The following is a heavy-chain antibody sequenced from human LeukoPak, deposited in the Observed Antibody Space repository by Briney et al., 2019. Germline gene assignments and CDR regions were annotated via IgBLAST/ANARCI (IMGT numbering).Heavy chain of an antibody. CDR3: ARAPYSSSWTLYYYYYMDV. CDR2: ISGSGGST. Sequence: GGSLRLSCAASGFTFSSYAMSWVRQAPGKGLEWVSAISGSGGSTYYADSVKGRFTISRDNSKNTLYLQMNSLRAEDTAEYYCARAPYSSSWTLYYYYYMDVWGKGTTVTVSS. D-gene: IGHD6-13*01. V-gene: IGHV3-23*01. J-gene: IGHJ6*03. CDR1: GFTFSSYA.